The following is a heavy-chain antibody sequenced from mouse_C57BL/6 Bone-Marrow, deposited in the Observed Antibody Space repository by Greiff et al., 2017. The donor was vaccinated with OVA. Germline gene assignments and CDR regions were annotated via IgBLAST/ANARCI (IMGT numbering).Heavy chain of an antibody. CDR3: TREGDITTVVALHWYFDV. V-gene: IGHV5-9-1*02. D-gene: IGHD1-1*01. Sequence: EVKLQESGEGLVKPGGSLKLSCAASGFTFSSYAMSWVRQTPEKRLEWVAYISSGGDYIYYADTVKGRFTISRDNARNTLYLQMSSLKSEDTAMYYCTREGDITTVVALHWYFDVWGTGTTVTVSS. J-gene: IGHJ1*03. CDR2: ISSGGDYI. CDR1: GFTFSSYA.